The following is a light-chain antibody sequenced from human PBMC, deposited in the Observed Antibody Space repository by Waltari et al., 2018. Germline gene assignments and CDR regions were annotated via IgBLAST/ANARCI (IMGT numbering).Light chain of an antibody. CDR3: QSYDSSSVV. CDR2: GNS. V-gene: IGLV1-40*01. Sequence: QSVLTQPPSVSGAPGQRVTIPCTGSSSNIGAGYDVHWYQQLPGTAPKPLIYGNSNRTSGVPDRFSGSKSGTSASLAITGLQAADEADYYCQSYDSSSVVFGGGTKLTVL. CDR1: SSNIGAGYD. J-gene: IGLJ2*01.